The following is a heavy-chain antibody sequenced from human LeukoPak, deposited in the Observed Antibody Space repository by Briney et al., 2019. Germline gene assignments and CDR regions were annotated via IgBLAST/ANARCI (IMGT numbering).Heavy chain of an antibody. J-gene: IGHJ4*02. V-gene: IGHV1-69*05. Sequence: SVKVSCKASGGTFSSYAISWVRQAPGQGLEWMGGIIPIFGTANYAQKFQGRVTITTDESTSTAFMELSSLRFEDTAVYYCAKEHIFDYDSSCYYDRLFDYWGQGTLVTVSS. CDR2: IIPIFGTA. CDR3: AKEHIFDYDSSCYYDRLFDY. D-gene: IGHD3-22*01. CDR1: GGTFSSYA.